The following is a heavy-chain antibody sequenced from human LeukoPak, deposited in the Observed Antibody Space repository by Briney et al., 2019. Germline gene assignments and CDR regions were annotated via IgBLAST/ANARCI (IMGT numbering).Heavy chain of an antibody. D-gene: IGHD1-1*01. J-gene: IGHJ6*03. CDR2: TCNDGSKK. CDR3: ARPGDAWRNCYMDV. V-gene: IGHV3-33*01. CDR1: GFTLSNHG. Sequence: PGGSLRLSCAASGFTLSNHGMHWVRQAPGKGLEWVAGTCNDGSKKYYADSVKGRCTISKDDSKRRLYLQMKGLGCEDTAVYYCARPGDAWRNCYMDVWGKGTTVSVSS.